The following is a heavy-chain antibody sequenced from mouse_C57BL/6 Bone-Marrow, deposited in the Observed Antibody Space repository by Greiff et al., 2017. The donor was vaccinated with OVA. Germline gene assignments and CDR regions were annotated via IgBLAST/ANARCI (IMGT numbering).Heavy chain of an antibody. D-gene: IGHD1-1*01. CDR1: GYTFTSYW. CDR3: ARERSSHY. Sequence: QVQLKQPGAELVKPGASVKLSCKASGYTFTSYWMQWVKQRPGQGLEWIGEIDPSDSYTNYNQKFKGKATLTVDTSSSTAYMQLSSLTSEDYAVYCCARERSSHYWGQGTTLTVSS. V-gene: IGHV1-50*01. CDR2: IDPSDSYT. J-gene: IGHJ2*01.